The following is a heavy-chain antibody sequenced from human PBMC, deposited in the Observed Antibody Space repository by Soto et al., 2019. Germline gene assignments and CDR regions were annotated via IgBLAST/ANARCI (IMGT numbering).Heavy chain of an antibody. V-gene: IGHV3-23*01. CDR1: EFTFSSYA. J-gene: IGHJ6*02. CDR2: ISGGGGAT. D-gene: IGHD3-22*01. CDR3: AKGKVAYDNSGLQYFYYFPMNV. Sequence: EVQLLESGGDLGQPGGSLRLSCAASEFTFSSYAMNWVRQAPGKGLEWVSVISGGGGATYYADSVKGRFRISRDNSKNTLYLQMNSLRVEDTAVYYCAKGKVAYDNSGLQYFYYFPMNVWGQGTTVTVSS.